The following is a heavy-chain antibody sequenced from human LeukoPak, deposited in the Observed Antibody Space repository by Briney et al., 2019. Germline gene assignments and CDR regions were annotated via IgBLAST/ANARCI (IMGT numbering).Heavy chain of an antibody. CDR2: IYWDDEK. Sequence: SAPTLVNPTQTLTLTCTFSGFSLSTSGVGVGWIRQPPGKARQWLALIYWDDEKYYSPSLKSRLSISRDTSRNQVVLTMTNMDPLDTGTYFCAHSYYFGSRSYYNVWFAPWGLGTLVSVSS. CDR1: GFSLSTSGVG. D-gene: IGHD3-10*01. CDR3: AHSYYFGSRSYYNVWFAP. V-gene: IGHV2-5*02. J-gene: IGHJ5*02.